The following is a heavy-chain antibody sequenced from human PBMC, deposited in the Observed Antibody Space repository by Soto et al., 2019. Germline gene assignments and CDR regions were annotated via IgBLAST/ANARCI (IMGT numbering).Heavy chain of an antibody. CDR1: GFTFSNAW. V-gene: IGHV3-15*01. J-gene: IGHJ4*02. CDR3: TTDLTYYYDSSGYYFDY. CDR2: IKSKTDGGTT. Sequence: GGSLRLSCAASGFTFSNAWMSWVRQAPGKGLEWVGRIKSKTDGGTTDYAAPVKGRFTISRDDSKNTLYLQMNSLKTEDTAVYYCTTDLTYYYDSSGYYFDYWGQGTLVTVSS. D-gene: IGHD3-22*01.